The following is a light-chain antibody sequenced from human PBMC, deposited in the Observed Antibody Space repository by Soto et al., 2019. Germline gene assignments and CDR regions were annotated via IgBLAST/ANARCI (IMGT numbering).Light chain of an antibody. Sequence: DIQMTQSPSTLSASVGDRVTITCRASQSISSWLAWYQQKPGKAPKLLIYDASSLESGVPSRFSGSGSGKEFPLTISSLQPDDFATYYCQQYNSYPCTFGQGTKVEIK. CDR2: DAS. V-gene: IGKV1-5*01. J-gene: IGKJ1*01. CDR3: QQYNSYPCT. CDR1: QSISSW.